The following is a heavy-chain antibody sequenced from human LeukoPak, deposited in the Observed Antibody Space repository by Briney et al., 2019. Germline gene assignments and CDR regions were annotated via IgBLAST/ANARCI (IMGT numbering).Heavy chain of an antibody. V-gene: IGHV1-2*02. J-gene: IGHJ3*01. D-gene: IGHD2-2*01. CDR2: IIPNSGGT. Sequence: ASVKVSCKASGYTFTGYYTHWVRQAPGQGLEWMGWIIPNSGGTNYAQNFQGRVSMTRDTSITTAYMELSRLRSDDTAVYYCARGLPAPEGLHAFDVWGQGTMVTVSS. CDR3: ARGLPAPEGLHAFDV. CDR1: GYTFTGYY.